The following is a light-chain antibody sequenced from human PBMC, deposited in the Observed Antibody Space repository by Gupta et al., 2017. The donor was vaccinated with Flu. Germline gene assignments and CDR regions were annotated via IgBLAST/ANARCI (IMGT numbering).Light chain of an antibody. V-gene: IGKV4-1*01. CDR2: WAS. CDR3: LQDGNVPHT. CDR1: QSLLYGSNNKNY. J-gene: IGKJ1*01. Sequence: DIVMTQSPDSLSVPLGERATIKCKSSQSLLYGSNNKNYLSWLHHEPGQPPKLLICWASTRESGVPDRYSGRGSGTDFTLTIIILRAEDVAVYYCLQDGNVPHTFRQGIKVEIK.